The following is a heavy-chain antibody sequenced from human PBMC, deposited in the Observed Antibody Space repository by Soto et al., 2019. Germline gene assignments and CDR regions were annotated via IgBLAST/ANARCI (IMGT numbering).Heavy chain of an antibody. D-gene: IGHD5-12*01. J-gene: IGHJ4*02. CDR1: GASVSSAKHY. Sequence: QVQLQESGPGLVKASQTLSLTCTLSGASVSSAKHYWSWIRQPPGKGLEWIGYTYYSGGSYYNASLQRRVSISVDTSQNQFSLKLTSVTAADTAVYYCARLSGYDPAGAADKWGPGILVSVSS. CDR3: ARLSGYDPAGAADK. V-gene: IGHV4-30-4*01. CDR2: TYYSGGS.